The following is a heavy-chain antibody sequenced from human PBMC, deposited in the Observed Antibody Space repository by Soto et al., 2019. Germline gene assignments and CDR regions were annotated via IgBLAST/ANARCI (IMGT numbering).Heavy chain of an antibody. CDR2: IKSKTDGGTT. CDR1: GFTFSNAW. J-gene: IGHJ4*02. CDR3: TTDPEVYYDYVWGSYRPPPPLGY. Sequence: EVQLVESGGGLVKPGGSLRLSCAASGFTFSNAWMNWVRQAPGKGLEWVGRIKSKTDGGTTDYAAPVKGRFTISRDDSKNTLYLQMNSLKTEDTAVYYCTTDPEVYYDYVWGSYRPPPPLGYWGQGTLVTVSS. V-gene: IGHV3-15*07. D-gene: IGHD3-16*02.